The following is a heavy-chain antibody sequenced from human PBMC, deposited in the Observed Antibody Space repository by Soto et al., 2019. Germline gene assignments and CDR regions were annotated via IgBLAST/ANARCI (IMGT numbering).Heavy chain of an antibody. CDR1: GGSISSYY. CDR3: ARSGGWHDAFDI. J-gene: IGHJ3*02. D-gene: IGHD6-19*01. Sequence: QVQLQESGPGLVKPSETLSLTCTVSGGSISSYYWRWIRQPPGKGLEWIGYIYYSGSTNYNPSLKSRATISVDTSKNQCSLKLSSVTAADTAVYCCARSGGWHDAFDIWGQGTMVTVSS. CDR2: IYYSGST. V-gene: IGHV4-59*01.